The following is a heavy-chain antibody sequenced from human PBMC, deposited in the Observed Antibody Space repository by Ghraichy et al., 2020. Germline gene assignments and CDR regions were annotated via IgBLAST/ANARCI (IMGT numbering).Heavy chain of an antibody. D-gene: IGHD2/OR15-2a*01. V-gene: IGHV5-51*01. CDR1: GFSFTAQW. CDR3: ARHGLDFYMDV. J-gene: IGHJ6*04. Sequence: GESLNISCQGSGFSFTAQWIVWVRQTPGKGLECMGIIYPGNSETKYSPSFEGRVTISADKSIKTAYLQWDSLQASDTAIYFCARHGLDFYMDVWGTGTTVTVSS. CDR2: IYPGNSET.